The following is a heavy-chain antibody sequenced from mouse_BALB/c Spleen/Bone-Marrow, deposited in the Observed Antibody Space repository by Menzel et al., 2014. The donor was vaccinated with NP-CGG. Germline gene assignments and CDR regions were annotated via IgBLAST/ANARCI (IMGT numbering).Heavy chain of an antibody. CDR1: GFTFNTYA. D-gene: IGHD1-1*01. CDR2: IRSKSNNYAT. CDR3: VRYYGSSYYYAMDY. Sequence: EVQLVESGGGLVQPKGSLKLSCSASGFTFNTYAMNWVRQAPGKGLEWVARIRSKSNNYATYYADSVKDRFTISRDDSQSMLYLQMNNLKTEDTAMYYCVRYYGSSYYYAMDYWGQGTSVTVPS. J-gene: IGHJ4*01. V-gene: IGHV10-1*02.